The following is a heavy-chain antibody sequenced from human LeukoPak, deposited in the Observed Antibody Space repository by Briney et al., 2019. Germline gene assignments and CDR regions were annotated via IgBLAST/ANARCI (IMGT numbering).Heavy chain of an antibody. J-gene: IGHJ4*02. D-gene: IGHD2-15*01. CDR3: AREKQSGRTPFDY. CDR2: VAHDEKAI. V-gene: IGHV3-30*04. CDR1: GFTFTGHS. Sequence: GGSLRLSCVASGFTFTGHSMHWVRQAPGKGLEWVAVVAHDEKAIFYADSLKGRFTVSRDNSKNTVYLQMNRLTDEDTAVYYCAREKQSGRTPFDYWGQGSLVTVSS.